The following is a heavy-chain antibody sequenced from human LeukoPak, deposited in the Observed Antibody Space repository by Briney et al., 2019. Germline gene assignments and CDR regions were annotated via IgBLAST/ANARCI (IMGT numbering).Heavy chain of an antibody. J-gene: IGHJ6*02. CDR3: ARDRATVTTYYYYGMDV. CDR2: ISAYNGNT. D-gene: IGHD4-4*01. Sequence: ASVKVSCKASGCTFTSYGISWVRQAPGQGLEWMGWISAYNGNTNYAQKLQGRVTMTTDTSTSTAYMELRSLRSEDTAVYYCARDRATVTTYYYYGMDVWGQGTTVTVSS. V-gene: IGHV1-18*01. CDR1: GCTFTSYG.